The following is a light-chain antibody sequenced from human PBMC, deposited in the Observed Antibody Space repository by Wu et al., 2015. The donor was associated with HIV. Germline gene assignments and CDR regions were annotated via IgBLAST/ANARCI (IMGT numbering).Light chain of an antibody. CDR1: ESIGSSS. CDR3: QQYGSSPPVT. Sequence: EMVLTQSPGTLSLSPGERATLSCRVSESIGSSSLAWYQQKPGQAPRLLIYGASSRATGIPDRLSGSGSGADFTLTISRLEPEDSAVYYCQQYGSSPPVTFGQGTRLEIK. V-gene: IGKV3-20*01. J-gene: IGKJ5*01. CDR2: GAS.